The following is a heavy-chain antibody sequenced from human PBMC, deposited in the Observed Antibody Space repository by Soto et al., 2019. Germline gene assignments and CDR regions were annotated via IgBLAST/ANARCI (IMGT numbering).Heavy chain of an antibody. Sequence: QVQLQESGPGLVKPSETLSLTCTVSGGSISSYYWSWIRQPPGKGLEWIGYIYYSGSTNYYPSLKSRVTISIDTSKNQFSRKLSSVTAADTAVYYCARDRTETTVTPGWYFDLWGRGTLVTVSS. D-gene: IGHD4-17*01. CDR2: IYYSGST. V-gene: IGHV4-59*01. CDR1: GGSISSYY. J-gene: IGHJ2*01. CDR3: ARDRTETTVTPGWYFDL.